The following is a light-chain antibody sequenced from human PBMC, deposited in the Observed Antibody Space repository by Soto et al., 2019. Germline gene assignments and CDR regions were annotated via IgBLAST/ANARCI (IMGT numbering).Light chain of an antibody. CDR2: GNS. Sequence: QAVVTQPPSVSGAPGQRVTISCTGSSSNIGAGYDVHWYQQLPGTAPKLLIYGNSNRPSGVPDRFSGSKSGTSASLAITGLRAEDAADYYCQSYDSSLSGWVFGGGTKVTVL. V-gene: IGLV1-40*01. CDR1: SSNIGAGYD. J-gene: IGLJ3*02. CDR3: QSYDSSLSGWV.